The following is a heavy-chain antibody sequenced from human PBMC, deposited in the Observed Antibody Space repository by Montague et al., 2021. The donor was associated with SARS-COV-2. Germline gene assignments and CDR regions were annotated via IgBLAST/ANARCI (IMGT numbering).Heavy chain of an antibody. CDR3: ARSESPSYSSSPFDY. CDR2: IYYSGST. D-gene: IGHD6-13*01. Sequence: TLSLTYIVSGGSISSGGYYWSWIRQHPGKGLEWIGYIYYSGSTXYNPSLKSRLSISLDTSKNHFSLRLSSVTAADTAVYYCARSESPSYSSSPFDYWGQGTLVTVSS. CDR1: GGSISSGGYY. J-gene: IGHJ4*02. V-gene: IGHV4-31*03.